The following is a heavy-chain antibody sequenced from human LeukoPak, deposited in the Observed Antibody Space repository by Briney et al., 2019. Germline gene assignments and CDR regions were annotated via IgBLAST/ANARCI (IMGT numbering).Heavy chain of an antibody. J-gene: IGHJ6*02. D-gene: IGHD3-10*01. CDR2: IKQDGSEK. CDR1: GFALSNYW. Sequence: GGTLRLSCAASGFALSNYWMSWGRHTPEKGLEWVAKIKQDGSEKHYVDSVKGRFTISRDNAMSSLYLQMNSLRDEDTAVYYCASERYYYGSAVLSMDVWGQGTTVTVSS. V-gene: IGHV3-7*04. CDR3: ASERYYYGSAVLSMDV.